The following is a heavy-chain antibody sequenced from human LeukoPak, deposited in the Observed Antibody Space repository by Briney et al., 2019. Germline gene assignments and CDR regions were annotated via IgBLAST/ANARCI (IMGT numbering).Heavy chain of an antibody. CDR3: AKEGPKSIAATGYYMDV. Sequence: GGTLRLSCAASGFTFSSNGMSWVRQAPGKGLEWVSGISGSTGGTYYADSVKGRFTISRDNSKNTLYLQMNSLRAEDTAVYYCAKEGPKSIAATGYYMDVWGKGTTVTISS. V-gene: IGHV3-23*01. D-gene: IGHD6-25*01. J-gene: IGHJ6*03. CDR2: ISGSTGGT. CDR1: GFTFSSNG.